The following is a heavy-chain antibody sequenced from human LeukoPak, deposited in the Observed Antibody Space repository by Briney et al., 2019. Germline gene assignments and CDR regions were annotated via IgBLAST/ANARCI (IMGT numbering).Heavy chain of an antibody. J-gene: IGHJ4*02. CDR2: MSASGST. D-gene: IGHD1-1*01. Sequence: SETLSLTCTVSGGPISNYYWSWIRQPAGKGLEWIGRMSASGSTDYNPSLKSRVTISVDTSKNQFSLKLSSVTAADTAVYYCARRQLERPWFDYWGQGTLVTVSS. CDR3: ARRQLERPWFDY. V-gene: IGHV4-4*07. CDR1: GGPISNYY.